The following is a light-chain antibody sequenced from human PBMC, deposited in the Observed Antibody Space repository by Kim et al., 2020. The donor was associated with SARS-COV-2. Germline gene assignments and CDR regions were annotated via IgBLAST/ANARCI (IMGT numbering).Light chain of an antibody. J-gene: IGLJ2*01. CDR1: SLRSYY. CDR3: NSRDSNDNVV. CDR2: GKN. V-gene: IGLV3-19*01. Sequence: VALGQTVMITCQGDSLRSYYATWYHQKPGQAPILVIYGKNNRPSGIPDRFSGSSSGNTASLTITGTQAGDEADYYCNSRDSNDNVVFGGGTQLTVL.